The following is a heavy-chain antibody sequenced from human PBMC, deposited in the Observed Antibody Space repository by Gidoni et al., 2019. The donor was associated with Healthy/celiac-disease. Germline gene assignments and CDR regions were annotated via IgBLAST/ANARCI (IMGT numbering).Heavy chain of an antibody. CDR3: ARDRGSSSAYGMDV. CDR1: GGSISSYY. D-gene: IGHD6-6*01. J-gene: IGHJ6*02. V-gene: IGHV4-59*01. CDR2: IYYSGST. Sequence: QVQLQESGPGLVTPSETLSLPCTVSGGSISSYYWSWIRQPPGKGLEWIGYIYYSGSTNYNPSLKSRVTISVDTSKNQFSLKLSSVTAADTAVYYCARDRGSSSAYGMDVWGQGTTVTVSS.